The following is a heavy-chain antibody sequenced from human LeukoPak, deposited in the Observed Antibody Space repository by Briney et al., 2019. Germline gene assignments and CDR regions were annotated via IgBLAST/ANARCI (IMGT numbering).Heavy chain of an antibody. Sequence: GGSLRLSCSASGFTFSSYEMNWVRQAPGKGLEWISYIIGSGDTIYYADSVKGRFTISRDNAKNSLYLQMNSLRAEDTAVYYCAREHNYYYYYMDVWGKGTTVTISS. CDR2: IIGSGDTI. CDR3: AREHNYYYYYMDV. J-gene: IGHJ6*03. V-gene: IGHV3-48*03. CDR1: GFTFSSYE.